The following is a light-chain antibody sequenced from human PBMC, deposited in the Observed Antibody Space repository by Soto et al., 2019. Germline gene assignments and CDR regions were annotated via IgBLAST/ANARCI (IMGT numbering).Light chain of an antibody. CDR3: QQYNKYSWT. CDR1: QDIGRW. J-gene: IGKJ1*01. Sequence: DTQMTQSPSTLSASVGDRVTITCRASQDIGRWLAWYQQKPGKAPKLLIYKASSLESGVPSRFSGSGSGTEFTLTISSLQPDDFATYYCQQYNKYSWTFGQGTKVEIK. CDR2: KAS. V-gene: IGKV1-5*03.